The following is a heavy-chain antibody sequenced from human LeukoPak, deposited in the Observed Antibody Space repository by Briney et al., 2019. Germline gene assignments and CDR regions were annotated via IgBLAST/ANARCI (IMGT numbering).Heavy chain of an antibody. CDR3: ARSSGGVAAAATP. J-gene: IGHJ5*02. D-gene: IGHD6-13*01. CDR2: IYYSGST. Sequence: SETLSLTCTVSGGSISSGGYYWSWIRQHPGKGLEWIGYIYYSGSTYYNPSLKSRVTISVDTSKIQFSLRLSSVTAADTAVYYCARSSGGVAAAATPWGQGTLVTVSS. V-gene: IGHV4-31*03. CDR1: GGSISSGGYY.